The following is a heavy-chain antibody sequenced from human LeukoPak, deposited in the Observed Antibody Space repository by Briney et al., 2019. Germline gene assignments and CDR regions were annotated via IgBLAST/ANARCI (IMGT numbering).Heavy chain of an antibody. CDR2: IYYSGST. D-gene: IGHD3-16*02. CDR1: GGSISSYY. Sequence: PSETLSLTCTVSGGSISSYYWSWIRQPPGKGLEWIGYIYYSGSTNYNPSLKSRVTISVDTSKNQFSLKLSSVTAADTAVYYCARWGTDYVWGNYRLYYFDYWGQGTLVTVSS. J-gene: IGHJ4*02. V-gene: IGHV4-59*01. CDR3: ARWGTDYVWGNYRLYYFDY.